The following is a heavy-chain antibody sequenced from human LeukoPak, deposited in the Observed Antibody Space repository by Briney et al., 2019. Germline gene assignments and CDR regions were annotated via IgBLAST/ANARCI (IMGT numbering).Heavy chain of an antibody. CDR1: GGSISSGDYY. J-gene: IGHJ6*02. Sequence: SETLSLTCTVSGGSISSGDYYWSWIRQPPGKGLEWIGYIYYSGSTYYNPSLKSRVTISVDTSKNQFSLKLSSVTAADTAVYYCAREAVLRYGMDVWGQGTTVSVSS. D-gene: IGHD1-1*01. CDR3: AREAVLRYGMDV. CDR2: IYYSGST. V-gene: IGHV4-30-4*01.